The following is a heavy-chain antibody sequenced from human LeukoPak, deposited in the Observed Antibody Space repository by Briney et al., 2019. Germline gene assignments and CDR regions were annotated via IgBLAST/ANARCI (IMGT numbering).Heavy chain of an antibody. V-gene: IGHV3-48*04. CDR2: ISSLSGTI. J-gene: IGHJ4*02. Sequence: PGGSLRLSCAASGFTFSSYSMNWVRQAPGEGLEWVSYISSLSGTIYYADSVKGRFTISRDNAKNSLYLQMNSLRVEDTAVYYCARVAEAAAFDYWGQGTLVTVSS. CDR1: GFTFSSYS. CDR3: ARVAEAAAFDY. D-gene: IGHD6-13*01.